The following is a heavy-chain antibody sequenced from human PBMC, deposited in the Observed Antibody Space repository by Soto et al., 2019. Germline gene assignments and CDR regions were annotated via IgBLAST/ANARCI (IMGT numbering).Heavy chain of an antibody. V-gene: IGHV3-64*04. J-gene: IGHJ4*02. CDR1: GFTLSSYA. Sequence: TGGPRTLARPARGFTLSSYAMHWVRQAPGKGLEYVSAISSNGGSTYYADSVRGRFTMSRDDSKNTVFLQMNSLRAEDTAIYYCTKNYYFDSWGQGTLVTVSS. CDR3: TKNYYFDS. CDR2: ISSNGGST.